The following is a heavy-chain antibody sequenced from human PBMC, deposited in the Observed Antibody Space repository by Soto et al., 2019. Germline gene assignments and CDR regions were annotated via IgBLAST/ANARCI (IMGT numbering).Heavy chain of an antibody. V-gene: IGHV3-9*01. J-gene: IGHJ6*02. CDR1: GFTFYDHT. CDR2: VSWNSETI. CDR3: AKGVKAKIFFYGMDV. Sequence: EVPLVESGGGLVQPGRSLRLSCAASGFTFYDHTMHWVRQGPGKGLEWVSGVSWNSETITYADSVKGRFTISRDNAKNYLYLQMDSLRGEDTALYYCAKGVKAKIFFYGMDVWGQGTTVTVSS.